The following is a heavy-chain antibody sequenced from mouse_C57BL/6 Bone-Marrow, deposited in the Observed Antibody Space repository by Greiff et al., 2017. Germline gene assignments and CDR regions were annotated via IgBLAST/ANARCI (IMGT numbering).Heavy chain of an antibody. CDR3: ARNYTFEGY. J-gene: IGHJ2*01. CDR1: GYTFTDYY. CDR2: INPNNGGT. Sequence: EVQLQQSGPELVKPGASVKISCKASGYTFTDYYMNWVKQSHGKSLEWIGDINPNNGGTSYNQKFKGKATLTVDKSSSTAYMELRSLTSEDSAVYYCARNYTFEGYWGQGTTLTVSS. D-gene: IGHD2-12*01. V-gene: IGHV1-26*01.